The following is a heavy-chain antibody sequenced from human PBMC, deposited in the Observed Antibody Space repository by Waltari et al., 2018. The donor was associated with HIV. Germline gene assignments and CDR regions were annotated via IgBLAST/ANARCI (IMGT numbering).Heavy chain of an antibody. D-gene: IGHD5-12*01. CDR1: GFTFRYHD. CDR2: IRSKDYGGTK. Sequence: EVQLVESGGGLVQPGRSLRHSCTDFGFTFRYHDMRWFLQAPGKGLERVGFIRSKDYGGTKKYAASVKSRFTISRDDSKRIAYLQMNSLKTEDTAVYYCTRGGYGLQEFDYWGQGTLVTVSS. V-gene: IGHV3-49*03. J-gene: IGHJ4*02. CDR3: TRGGYGLQEFDY.